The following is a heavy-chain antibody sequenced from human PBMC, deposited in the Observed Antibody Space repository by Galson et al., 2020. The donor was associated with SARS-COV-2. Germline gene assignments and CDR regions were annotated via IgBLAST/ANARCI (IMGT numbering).Heavy chain of an antibody. CDR1: GYTLTELS. CDR3: ARGDMGNDYFDY. D-gene: IGHD7-27*01. Sequence: ASVKVSCKVSGYTLTELSMHWVRQAPGKGLEWMGGFDPEDGATIYAQKFQGRVTMTEDTSTDTAYMELSSLRSEDTAVYYCARGDMGNDYFDYWGQGTLVTVSS. CDR2: FDPEDGAT. V-gene: IGHV1-24*01. J-gene: IGHJ4*02.